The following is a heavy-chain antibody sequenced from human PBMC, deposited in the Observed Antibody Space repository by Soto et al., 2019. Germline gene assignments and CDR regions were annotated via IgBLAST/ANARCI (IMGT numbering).Heavy chain of an antibody. Sequence: SETLSLTCTFSGGSIXSYYWSWIRQPPGKGLEWIGYIYYSGSTNYNPSLKSRVTISVDTSKNQFSLKLNSMTAADTAVYYCARHNYGSGSTYFDYWGQGTLVTVSS. CDR1: GGSIXSYY. D-gene: IGHD3-10*01. CDR3: ARHNYGSGSTYFDY. CDR2: IYYSGST. V-gene: IGHV4-59*08. J-gene: IGHJ4*02.